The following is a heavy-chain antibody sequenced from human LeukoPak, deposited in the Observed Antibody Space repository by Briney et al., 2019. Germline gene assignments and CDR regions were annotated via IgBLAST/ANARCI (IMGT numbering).Heavy chain of an antibody. V-gene: IGHV1-69*05. J-gene: IGHJ4*02. CDR2: IIPIFGTA. CDR1: GGTFSSYA. Sequence: PVKVSCKASGGTFSSYAISWVRQAPGQGLEWMGRIIPIFGTANYAQKFQGRVTITTDESTSTAYMELRSLRSDDTAVYYCASFVGGYSYGFIDYWGQGTLVTVSS. CDR3: ASFVGGYSYGFIDY. D-gene: IGHD5-18*01.